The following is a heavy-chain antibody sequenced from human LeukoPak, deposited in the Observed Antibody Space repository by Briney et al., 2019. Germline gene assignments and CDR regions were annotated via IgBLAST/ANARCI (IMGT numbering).Heavy chain of an antibody. V-gene: IGHV4-4*07. D-gene: IGHD6-6*01. CDR3: AGLSSSRYSMDV. CDR2: IYTSGST. CDR1: GGSISSYY. Sequence: SETLSPTCTVSGGSISSYYWSWIRQPAGKGLEWIGRIYTSGSTNYNPSLKSRVTMSVDTSKNQFSLKLSSVTAADTAVYYCAGLSSSRYSMDVWGKGTTVTVSS. J-gene: IGHJ6*03.